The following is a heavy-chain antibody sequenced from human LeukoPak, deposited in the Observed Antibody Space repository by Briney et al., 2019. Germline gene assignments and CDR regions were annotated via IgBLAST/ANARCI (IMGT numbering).Heavy chain of an antibody. CDR3: ARNPRGSSGYRGYYGMDV. V-gene: IGHV1-69*13. Sequence: SVKVSCKASGGTFSSYAISWVRQAPGQGLEWMGGIIPIFGTANYAQKFQGRVTITADESTSTAYMELSSLRSEDTAVYYCARNPRGSSGYRGYYGMDVWGQGTTVTVTS. CDR1: GGTFSSYA. CDR2: IIPIFGTA. J-gene: IGHJ6*02. D-gene: IGHD3-22*01.